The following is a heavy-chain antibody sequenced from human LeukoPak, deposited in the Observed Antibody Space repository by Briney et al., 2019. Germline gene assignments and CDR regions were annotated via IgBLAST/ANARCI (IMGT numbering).Heavy chain of an antibody. D-gene: IGHD6-25*01. CDR2: INLNAVTT. J-gene: IGHJ4*02. CDR1: GYTFTNYY. V-gene: IGHV1-46*01. CDR3: AREGAAEAKNFDY. Sequence: ASVKVSCKASGYTFTNYYIHWMRQAPGQGLEWVGIINLNAVTTRYAQKFQGRITVTRDTSTSTVYMELSSLRSEDTAVYFCAREGAAEAKNFDYWGQGTLVIVSS.